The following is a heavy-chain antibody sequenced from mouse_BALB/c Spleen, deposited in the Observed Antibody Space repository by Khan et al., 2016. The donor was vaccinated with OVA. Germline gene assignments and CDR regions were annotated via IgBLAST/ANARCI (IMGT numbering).Heavy chain of an antibody. CDR3: ARRGYDYGRGALFAY. D-gene: IGHD2-4*01. V-gene: IGHV2-2*02. CDR1: GFSLANYS. Sequence: QVQLKESGPGLVQPSQSLSITCTVSGFSLANYSVHWVRQSPGKGLEWLGVIWSAGSTDYNAAFISRLTISKDNSRSQVFFKVNSLQPNDTAIYSCARRGYDYGRGALFAYWGQGTLVTVSA. J-gene: IGHJ3*01. CDR2: IWSAGST.